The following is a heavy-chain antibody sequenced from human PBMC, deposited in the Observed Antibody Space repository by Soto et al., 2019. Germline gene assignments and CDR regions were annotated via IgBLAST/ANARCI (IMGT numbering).Heavy chain of an antibody. CDR3: ARDSPPVDY. J-gene: IGHJ4*02. Sequence: VQLVQSGPEVKNPGASVKVSCKASGYTFTNYGSSWVRQAPGQGLEWRGWLIDYNCNTKYAPKLQGRVTMTTATTTSTVYMELRSLSSADTSLYYCARDSPPVDYWGQGTLVTVSS. CDR1: GYTFTNYG. CDR2: LIDYNCNT. V-gene: IGHV1-18*01.